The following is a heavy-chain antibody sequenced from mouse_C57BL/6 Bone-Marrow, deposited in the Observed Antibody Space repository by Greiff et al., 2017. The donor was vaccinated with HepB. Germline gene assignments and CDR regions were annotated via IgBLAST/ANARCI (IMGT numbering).Heavy chain of an antibody. CDR3: TRQAGTAPYYFDY. CDR1: GYTFTDYE. J-gene: IGHJ2*01. CDR2: IDPETGGT. D-gene: IGHD2-14*01. Sequence: QVQLQQSGAELVRPGASVTLSCKASGYTFTDYEMHWVKQTPVHGLEWIGAIDPETGGTAYNQKFKGKAILTADKSSSTAYMELRSLTSEDSAVYYCTRQAGTAPYYFDYWGQGTTLTVSS. V-gene: IGHV1-15*01.